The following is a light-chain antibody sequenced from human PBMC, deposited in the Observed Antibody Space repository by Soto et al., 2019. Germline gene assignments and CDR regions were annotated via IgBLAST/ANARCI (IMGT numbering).Light chain of an antibody. CDR3: CSYAGRYKV. J-gene: IGLJ1*01. CDR1: SSDVGGYNF. CDR2: DVS. V-gene: IGLV2-11*01. Sequence: QSVLTQPRSVSGSPGQSVTISCTGTSSDVGGYNFVSWCQHHPGKAPKLIIYDVSKRPSGVPDRFSGSKSGNTASLTISGLQAEDEADYFCCSYAGRYKVFGTGTKVTVL.